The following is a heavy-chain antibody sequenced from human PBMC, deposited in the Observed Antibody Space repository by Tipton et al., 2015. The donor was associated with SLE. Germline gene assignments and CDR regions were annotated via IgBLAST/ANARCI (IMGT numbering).Heavy chain of an antibody. CDR3: AREDYGGSFDY. D-gene: IGHD4-23*01. CDR1: GFAYSNYE. CDR2: IGSSGSII. J-gene: IGHJ4*02. Sequence: SLRLSCVASGFAYSNYEMNWVRQAPGKGLEWVSYIGSSGSIIHYADSVKGRFTISRDNAKSSLYLQMNSLRAEDTAVYYCAREDYGGSFDYWGQGTLATVSS. V-gene: IGHV3-48*03.